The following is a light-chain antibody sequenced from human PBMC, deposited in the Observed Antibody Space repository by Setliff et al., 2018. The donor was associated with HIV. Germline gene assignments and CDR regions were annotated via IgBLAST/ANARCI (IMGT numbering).Light chain of an antibody. CDR1: SSDIGDYDS. CDR3: CSYAGGDTLI. J-gene: IGLJ2*01. Sequence: QSVLTQPASVSGSPGQSITISCTGSSSDIGDYDSVSWYQQHPGEVPKLMIYDVTKRPSGVSNRFSASKSGNTASLTISGRQAEDEAHFYCCSYAGGDTLIFGGGTKVTVL. V-gene: IGLV2-23*02. CDR2: DVT.